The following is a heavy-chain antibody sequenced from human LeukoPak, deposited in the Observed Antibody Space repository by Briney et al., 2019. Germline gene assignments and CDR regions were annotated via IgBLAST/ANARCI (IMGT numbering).Heavy chain of an antibody. V-gene: IGHV3-48*01. CDR3: ARDRYCDSSGYKREFDY. CDR1: GFTFSSYS. J-gene: IGHJ4*02. CDR2: ISSSSTI. D-gene: IGHD3-22*01. Sequence: QPGGSLRLSCAASGFTFSSYSMNWVRQAPGKGLEWVSYISSSSTIYYADSVKGRFTISRDNAKNSLYLQMNSLRAEDTAVYYCARDRYCDSSGYKREFDYWGQGTLVTVSS.